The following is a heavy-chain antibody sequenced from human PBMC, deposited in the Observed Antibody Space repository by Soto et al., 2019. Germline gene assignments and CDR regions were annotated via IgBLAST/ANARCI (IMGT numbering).Heavy chain of an antibody. Sequence: QVHLVQSGTEVKKPGASVTLSCKASNYIFTSYAITWVRQAPGQGLEWMGWITSYNGNTNYAQKLQGRVTMTTDTSTTTTYMQLRSLRSDDTAVYYCARGGVGDTMTYFDNWGQGTLVTVSS. D-gene: IGHD1-26*01. CDR2: ITSYNGNT. CDR1: NYIFTSYA. V-gene: IGHV1-18*04. CDR3: ARGGVGDTMTYFDN. J-gene: IGHJ4*02.